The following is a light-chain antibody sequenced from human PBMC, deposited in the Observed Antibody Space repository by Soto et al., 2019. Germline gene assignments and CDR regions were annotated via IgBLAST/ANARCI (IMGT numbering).Light chain of an antibody. J-gene: IGKJ2*01. CDR1: QSVRRF. CDR3: QQRSNWPPYA. Sequence: EIVLTQSPATLSLSPGERATLSCRASQSVRRFLAWYQQKPGQAPRLLIYDVSNRAAGIPARFSGSGSGTDFPLTISSLEPEDSAFYYCQQRSNWPPYAFGQGTKLEIK. V-gene: IGKV3-11*01. CDR2: DVS.